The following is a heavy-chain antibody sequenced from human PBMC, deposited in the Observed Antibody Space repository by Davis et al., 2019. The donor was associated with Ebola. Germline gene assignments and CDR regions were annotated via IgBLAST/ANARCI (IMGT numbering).Heavy chain of an antibody. Sequence: GGSLRLSCAASGFTFSSYSMNWVRQAPGKGLEWVSSISSSSSYIYYADSVKGRFTISSDNAKNSLYLQMNSLRAEDTAVYYCARGSNWNSVGWFDPWGQGTLVTVSS. CDR2: ISSSSSYI. CDR3: ARGSNWNSVGWFDP. J-gene: IGHJ5*02. V-gene: IGHV3-21*01. D-gene: IGHD1-7*01. CDR1: GFTFSSYS.